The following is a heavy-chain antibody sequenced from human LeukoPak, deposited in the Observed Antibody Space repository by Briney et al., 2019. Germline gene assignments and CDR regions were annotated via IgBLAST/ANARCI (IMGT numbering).Heavy chain of an antibody. J-gene: IGHJ4*02. Sequence: SETLSLTCAVYGGSFSGYNWSWIRQPPGKGLEWIGEINHSGSTNYNPSLKSRVTISVDTSKNQFSLKLSSVTAADTAVYYCARVELGYYYDYWGQGTLVTVSS. CDR3: ARVELGYYYDY. V-gene: IGHV4-34*01. D-gene: IGHD3-22*01. CDR1: GGSFSGYN. CDR2: INHSGST.